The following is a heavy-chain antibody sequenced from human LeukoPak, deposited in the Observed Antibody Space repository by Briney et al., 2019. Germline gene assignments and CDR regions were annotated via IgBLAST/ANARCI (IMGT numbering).Heavy chain of an antibody. CDR2: IYYSGST. CDR1: GGSISSSSYY. D-gene: IGHD6-19*01. CDR3: ARVPGYSSGWSFDY. J-gene: IGHJ4*02. Sequence: SETLSLTCTVSGGSISSSSYYWGWIRQPPGKGLEWIGSIYYSGSTYYNPSLKSRVTISVDTSKNQFSLKLSSVTAADTAVYYCARVPGYSSGWSFDYWGQGTLVTVSS. V-gene: IGHV4-39*07.